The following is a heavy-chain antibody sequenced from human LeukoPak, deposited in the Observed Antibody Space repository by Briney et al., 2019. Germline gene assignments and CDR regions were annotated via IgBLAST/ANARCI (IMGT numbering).Heavy chain of an antibody. V-gene: IGHV3-30*02. Sequence: GGSLRLSCAASGFTFSSYGMHWVRQAPGKGLEWVAFIRYDGSNKYYADSVKGRFTISRDNAKNSLYLQMNSLRAEDTAVYYCARIPFSSYGPFDYWGQGTLVTVSS. CDR3: ARIPFSSYGPFDY. CDR2: IRYDGSNK. J-gene: IGHJ4*02. CDR1: GFTFSSYG. D-gene: IGHD5-18*01.